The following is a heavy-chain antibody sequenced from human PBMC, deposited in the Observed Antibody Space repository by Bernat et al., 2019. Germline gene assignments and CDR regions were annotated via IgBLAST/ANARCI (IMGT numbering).Heavy chain of an antibody. CDR2: IYSGGST. CDR1: GFTVSSNY. V-gene: IGHV3-53*02. Sequence: EVQLVETGGGLIQPGGSLRLSCAASGFTVSSNYMIWVRQAPGKGLEWVSVIYSGGSTYYADSVKGRFTISRDNSKNTLYLQMNSLRAEDTAVSYCATRPSQKGYVDYWGQGTLVTVSS. CDR3: ATRPSQKGYVDY. J-gene: IGHJ4*02.